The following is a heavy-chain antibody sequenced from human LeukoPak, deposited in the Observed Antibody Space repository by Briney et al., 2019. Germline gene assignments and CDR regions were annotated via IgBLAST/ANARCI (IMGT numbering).Heavy chain of an antibody. J-gene: IGHJ6*03. D-gene: IGHD2-8*01. V-gene: IGHV3-30*04. CDR3: AKGCVYYYYYMDV. Sequence: GRSLRLSCAASGFTFSSYAMHWVRQAPGKGLEWVAVISYDGSNKYYADSVKGRFTISRDNSKNTLYLQMNSLRAEDTAVYYCAKGCVYYYYYMDVWGKGTTVTVSS. CDR1: GFTFSSYA. CDR2: ISYDGSNK.